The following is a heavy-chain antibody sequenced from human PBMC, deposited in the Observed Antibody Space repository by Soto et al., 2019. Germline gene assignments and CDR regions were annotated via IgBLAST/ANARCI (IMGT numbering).Heavy chain of an antibody. CDR1: GFTFSSYA. D-gene: IGHD3-22*01. CDR2: ISGSGGST. Sequence: GGSLRLSCAASGFTFSSYAMSWVRQAPGKGLEWVSAISGSGGSTYYADSLKGRFTIARDNSRNTLYLQMNSLRAEDTAVYYCAKGVTRDSSGSYFDYWGQGTLVTVSS. J-gene: IGHJ4*02. CDR3: AKGVTRDSSGSYFDY. V-gene: IGHV3-23*01.